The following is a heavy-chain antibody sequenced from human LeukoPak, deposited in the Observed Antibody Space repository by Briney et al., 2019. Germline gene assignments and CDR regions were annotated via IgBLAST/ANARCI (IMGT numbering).Heavy chain of an antibody. CDR3: AKDSNYGSDYYFDY. J-gene: IGHJ4*02. Sequence: GGSLRLSCAASGFTFSNYAMSWVRQAPGKGLEWVSAISCGGSTTYYADSVKGRFTISRDNSKNTLYLQMSSLRAEDTALYYCAKDSNYGSDYYFDYWGQGTLVTVSS. D-gene: IGHD3-10*01. CDR1: GFTFSNYA. V-gene: IGHV3-23*01. CDR2: ISCGGSTT.